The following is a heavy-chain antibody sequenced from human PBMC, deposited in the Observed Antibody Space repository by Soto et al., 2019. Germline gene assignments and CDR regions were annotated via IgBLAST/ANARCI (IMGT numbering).Heavy chain of an antibody. CDR3: AHTKDSSGFLTS. Sequence: SGPTLVNPTQTLTLTCSFSGFSLSVYGVRVIWFRQPPGETLGWLALIHWNDDKRYSPYLKSRLTITKDTSKNQVVLTLTNLDPLDTGTYFCAHTKDSSGFLTSWGQGILVTV. D-gene: IGHD3-22*01. CDR2: IHWNDDK. CDR1: GFSLSVYGVR. J-gene: IGHJ5*02. V-gene: IGHV2-5*01.